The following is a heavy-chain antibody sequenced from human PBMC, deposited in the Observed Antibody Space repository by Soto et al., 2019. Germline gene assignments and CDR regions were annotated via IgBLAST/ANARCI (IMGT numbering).Heavy chain of an antibody. CDR2: IGGRGTSA. CDR1: GFSFSNYA. D-gene: IGHD2-21*01. V-gene: IGHV3-23*01. CDR3: AKSRDVESRGDLYDF. J-gene: IGHJ4*02. Sequence: PWVSLRLSCAASGFSFSNYAMSWVRRAPGKGLEWLSGIGGRGTSAYYADSVKGRFAISRDNSENTVLLQLNSLSADDTAVYFCAKSRDVESRGDLYDFWGQGT.